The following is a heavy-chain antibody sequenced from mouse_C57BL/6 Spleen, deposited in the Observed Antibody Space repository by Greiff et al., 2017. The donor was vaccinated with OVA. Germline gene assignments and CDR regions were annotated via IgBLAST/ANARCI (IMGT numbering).Heavy chain of an antibody. D-gene: IGHD2-4*01. Sequence: QVQLQQPGAELVMPGASVKLSCKASGYTFTSYWMHWVKQRPGQGLEWIGEIDPSDSYTNYNQKFKGKSTLTVDKSSSTAYMQLSSLTSEDSTVYYCASSKYYDYDAFAYWGQGTLVTVSA. CDR1: GYTFTSYW. CDR2: IDPSDSYT. V-gene: IGHV1-69*01. CDR3: ASSKYYDYDAFAY. J-gene: IGHJ3*01.